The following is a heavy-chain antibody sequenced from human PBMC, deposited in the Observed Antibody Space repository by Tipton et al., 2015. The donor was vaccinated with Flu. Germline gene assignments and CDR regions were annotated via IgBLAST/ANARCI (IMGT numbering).Heavy chain of an antibody. D-gene: IGHD3-16*01. V-gene: IGHV4-39*07. J-gene: IGHJ4*02. CDR3: ARSSSAYDYVWGGSYYFDF. CDR1: GGSIGSSTYY. CDR2: LYDSGIT. Sequence: TLSLTCTVFGGSIGSSTYYWGWSRQPPGKGLEWNGSLYDSGITYYNPSLKSRVTISLDTSKNQFSLKLIPVTAADTAVYYCARSSSAYDYVWGGSYYFDFWGQGTLVTVSS.